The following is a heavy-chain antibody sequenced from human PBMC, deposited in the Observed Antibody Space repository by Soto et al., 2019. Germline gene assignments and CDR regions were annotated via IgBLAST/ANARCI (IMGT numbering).Heavy chain of an antibody. CDR2: IYWNSNRI. CDR1: GFTSADYG. J-gene: IGHJ4*02. V-gene: IGHV3-9*02. D-gene: IGHD2-15*01. CDR3: ARVPGTARWWHF. Sequence: PGGSLRLSCAASGFTSADYGMHWVRQAPGKGLEWVSGIYWNSNRIDYADSVKGRFTTSRDNARNSLYLQMNSLRAEDTAVYYCARVPGTARWWHFWGQGTLVTVSS.